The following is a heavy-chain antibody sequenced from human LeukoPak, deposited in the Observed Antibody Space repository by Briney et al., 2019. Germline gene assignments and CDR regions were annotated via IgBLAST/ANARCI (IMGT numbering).Heavy chain of an antibody. D-gene: IGHD2-15*01. V-gene: IGHV3-23*01. CDR3: AKGGYCSGGSGYVSQEWFDP. CDR2: ISGSGGST. CDR1: GFTFSSYA. J-gene: IGHJ5*02. Sequence: GGSLRLSCAASGFTFSSYAMSWVRQAPGKGLEWVSAISGSGGSTYYADSVKGRFTISRDNSKNTLYLQMNSLRAEDTAVYYCAKGGYCSGGSGYVSQEWFDPWGQGTLVTVSS.